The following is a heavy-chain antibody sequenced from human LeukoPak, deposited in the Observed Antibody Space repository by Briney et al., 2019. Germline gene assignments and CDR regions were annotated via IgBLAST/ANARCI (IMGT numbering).Heavy chain of an antibody. CDR3: ARIESDYYDSSGYPDY. CDR1: GYSFTSYW. Sequence: GESLKIYCKGSGYSFTSYWIGWVRQMPGKGLEWMGIIYPGDSDTRYSPSFQGQVTISADKSISTAYLQWSSLKASDTAMYYCARIESDYYDSSGYPDYWGQGTLVTVSS. CDR2: IYPGDSDT. J-gene: IGHJ4*02. D-gene: IGHD3-22*01. V-gene: IGHV5-51*01.